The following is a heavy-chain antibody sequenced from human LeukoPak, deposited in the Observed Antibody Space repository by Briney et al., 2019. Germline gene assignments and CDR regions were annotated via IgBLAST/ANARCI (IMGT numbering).Heavy chain of an antibody. V-gene: IGHV1-2*02. CDR1: GYTFTGYY. CDR2: INPNSGGT. Sequence: ASVKVSCKASGYTFTGYYMHWVRQAPGQGLEWMGWINPNSGGTNYAQKFQGRVTMTRDTSISTAYMELSRLRSDDTAVYYCARVQSYYYYSMDVWGQGTTVTVSS. CDR3: ARVQSYYYYSMDV. J-gene: IGHJ6*02.